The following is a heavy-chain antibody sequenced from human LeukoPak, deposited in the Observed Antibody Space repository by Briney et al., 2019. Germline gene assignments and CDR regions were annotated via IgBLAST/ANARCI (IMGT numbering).Heavy chain of an antibody. D-gene: IGHD6-19*01. CDR2: IDPSDSYT. CDR1: GYSFTSYW. J-gene: IGHJ6*04. Sequence: GESLKISCKGSGYSFTSYWISWVRQMPGKGLEWMGRIDPSDSYTNYSPSFQGHVTISADKSISTAYLQWSSPKASDTAMYYCARVGWYDYYYGMDVWGKGTTVTVSS. V-gene: IGHV5-10-1*01. CDR3: ARVGWYDYYYGMDV.